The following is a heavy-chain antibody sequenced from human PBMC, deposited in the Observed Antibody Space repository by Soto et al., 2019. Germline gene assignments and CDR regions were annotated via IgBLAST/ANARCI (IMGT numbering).Heavy chain of an antibody. D-gene: IGHD3-3*01. V-gene: IGHV4-34*01. Sequence: SETLSLTCAVYGGSFSCYYWSWIRQPPGKGLEWIGEINHSGSTNYNPSLKSRVTISVDTSKNQFSLKLSSVTAADTAVYYCARFRYDFWSGYPYYYYGMDVWGQGTTVTVSS. CDR3: ARFRYDFWSGYPYYYYGMDV. CDR2: INHSGST. J-gene: IGHJ6*02. CDR1: GGSFSCYY.